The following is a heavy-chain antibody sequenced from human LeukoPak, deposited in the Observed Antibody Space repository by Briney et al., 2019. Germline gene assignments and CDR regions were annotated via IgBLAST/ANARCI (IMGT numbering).Heavy chain of an antibody. Sequence: SETLSLTCAVSGGSFSGYYWSWIRQPPGKGLEWIGEIHHSGSTNYNPSLKSRVTISADTSKNQLSLRLSSVTAADTAVYYCARHFDYWGQGTLVTVSS. CDR1: GGSFSGYY. CDR2: IHHSGST. CDR3: ARHFDY. J-gene: IGHJ4*02. V-gene: IGHV4-34*01.